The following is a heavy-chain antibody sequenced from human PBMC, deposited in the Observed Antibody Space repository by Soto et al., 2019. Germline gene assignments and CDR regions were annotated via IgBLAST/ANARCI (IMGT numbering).Heavy chain of an antibody. CDR2: ISSSGSTI. CDR3: AREFSNADSYYYYGMDV. CDR1: GFTFSDYY. D-gene: IGHD4-4*01. V-gene: IGHV3-11*01. J-gene: IGHJ6*02. Sequence: GGSLRLSCAASGFTFSDYYMSWIRQAPGKGLEWVSYISSSGSTIYYADSVKGRFTISRDNAKNSLYLQMNSLRAEDTAVYYCAREFSNADSYYYYGMDVWGQGTTVTVSS.